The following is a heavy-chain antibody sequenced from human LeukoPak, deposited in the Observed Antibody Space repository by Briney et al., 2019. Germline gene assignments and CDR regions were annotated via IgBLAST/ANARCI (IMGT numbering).Heavy chain of an antibody. D-gene: IGHD3-10*01. CDR1: GFPFSNTW. Sequence: GGSLRLSCAASGFPFSNTWMSWVRQTPGKGLEWVGRIKSKTDGGTTDYAAPVKGRFTISRDDSKNTLYLQMNSLKTEDTAVYYCTTAQPVWFGEFYLFDYWGQGTLVTVSS. V-gene: IGHV3-15*01. CDR3: TTAQPVWFGEFYLFDY. CDR2: IKSKTDGGTT. J-gene: IGHJ4*02.